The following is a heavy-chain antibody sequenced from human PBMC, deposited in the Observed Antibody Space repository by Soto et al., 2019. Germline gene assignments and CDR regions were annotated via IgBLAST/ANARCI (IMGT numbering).Heavy chain of an antibody. Sequence: QVPLVESGGGVVQPGRSLRLSCAASGFTFSSYGMHWVRQAPGKGLEWVAIISYDGSNTYYEDSVKGRFTISRDNSKNTLYLQMNSLRAEDASVYYCAKEGGLSGTYYISSSYYFDYWGQGTLVTVSS. CDR3: AKEGGLSGTYYISSSYYFDY. V-gene: IGHV3-30*18. CDR2: ISYDGSNT. J-gene: IGHJ4*02. D-gene: IGHD1-26*01. CDR1: GFTFSSYG.